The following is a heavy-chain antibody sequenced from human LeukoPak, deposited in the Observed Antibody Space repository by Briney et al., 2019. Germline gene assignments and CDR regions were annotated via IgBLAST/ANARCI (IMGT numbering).Heavy chain of an antibody. CDR3: ARDVFKGYCSSTSCYGPFDY. CDR2: ISAYNGNT. V-gene: IGHV1-18*01. D-gene: IGHD2-2*01. CDR1: GYTFTSYG. Sequence: ASVKVSCKASGYTFTSYGISWVRQAPGQGLEWMGWISAYNGNTNYAQKLQGRVTMTTDTSTSTAYMELRSLRSDDTAVYCCARDVFKGYCSSTSCYGPFDYWGQGTLVTVSS. J-gene: IGHJ4*02.